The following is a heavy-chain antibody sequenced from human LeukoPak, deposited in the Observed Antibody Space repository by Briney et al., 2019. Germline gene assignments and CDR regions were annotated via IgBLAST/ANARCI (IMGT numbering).Heavy chain of an antibody. CDR3: ARDYGDYGFYYFDY. V-gene: IGHV3-30-3*01. D-gene: IGHD4-17*01. CDR2: ISYDGSNK. J-gene: IGHJ4*02. CDR1: GFTFSSYA. Sequence: GGSLRLSCAASGFTFSSYAMHWVRQAPGKGLEWVAVISYDGSNKYYADSVKGRFTISRDNSKNTLYLQMNSLRAEDTAVYYCARDYGDYGFYYFDYWGQGTLVTVSS.